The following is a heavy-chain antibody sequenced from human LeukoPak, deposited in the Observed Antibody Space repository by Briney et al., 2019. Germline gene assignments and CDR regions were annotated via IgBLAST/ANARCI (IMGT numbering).Heavy chain of an antibody. CDR1: GFDFRAYW. V-gene: IGHV3-7*03. D-gene: IGHD6-19*01. Sequence: GRSLSRSSPTAGFDFRAYWMACVRHAPREGRVWVANIHQHGSKENYVDTVKGRFTISRDNAKNSVFRQMNSLRAEDTALYYCARGRRQWQPFDIWGQGTMVTVSS. CDR3: ARGRRQWQPFDI. J-gene: IGHJ3*02. CDR2: IHQHGSKE.